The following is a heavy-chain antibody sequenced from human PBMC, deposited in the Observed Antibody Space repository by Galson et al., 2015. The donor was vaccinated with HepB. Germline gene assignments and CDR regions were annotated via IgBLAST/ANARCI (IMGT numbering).Heavy chain of an antibody. D-gene: IGHD2-2*01. J-gene: IGHJ6*02. CDR1: GGTFSRYA. CDR2: IIPIFGTA. CDR3: ARGVGCSSTSCYEGYYGMDV. V-gene: IGHV1-69*13. Sequence: SVKVSCKASGGTFSRYAISWVRQAPGQGLEWMGGIIPIFGTANYAQKFQGRVTITADESTSTAYMELSSLRSEDTAVYYCARGVGCSSTSCYEGYYGMDVWGQGTTVTVSS.